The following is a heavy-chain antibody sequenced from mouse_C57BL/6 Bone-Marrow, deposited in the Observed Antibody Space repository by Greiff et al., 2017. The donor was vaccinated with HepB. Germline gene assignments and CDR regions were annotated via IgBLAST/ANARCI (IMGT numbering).Heavy chain of an antibody. D-gene: IGHD1-1*01. Sequence: QVQLQQPGAELVRPGTSVKLSCKASGYTFTSYWMHWVKQRPGQGLEWIGVIDPSDSYTNYNQKFKGKATLTVDTSSSTAYMQLSSLTSEDSAVYYCARGDDYYGSSPYYFDNWGQGTTLTVSS. CDR1: GYTFTSYW. CDR3: ARGDDYYGSSPYYFDN. V-gene: IGHV1-59*01. J-gene: IGHJ2*01. CDR2: IDPSDSYT.